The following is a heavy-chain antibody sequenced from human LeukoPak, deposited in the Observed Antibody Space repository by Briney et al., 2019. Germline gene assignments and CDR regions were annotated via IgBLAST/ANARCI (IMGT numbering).Heavy chain of an antibody. CDR2: INHSGST. V-gene: IGHV4-34*01. CDR3: ARGNSLYYDDTSSGAGLDY. J-gene: IGHJ4*02. D-gene: IGHD3-22*01. CDR1: GGSFSGYY. Sequence: PSETLSLTCAVYGGSFSGYYWSWLRQPPGKGLEWIGEINHSGSTNYNPSLKRRLTIPVDTSNDQSSLKLCPVTAADTAVYYAARGNSLYYDDTSSGAGLDYWGQGTPVTVSS.